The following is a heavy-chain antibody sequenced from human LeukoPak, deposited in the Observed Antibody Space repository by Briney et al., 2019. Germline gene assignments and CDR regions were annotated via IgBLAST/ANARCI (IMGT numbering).Heavy chain of an antibody. CDR2: VYHSGGT. CDR1: GGSISSSDW. Sequence: SGTLSLTCAVSGGSISSSDWWSWVRQPPGKGLEWIGEVYHSGGTNYDPSLKSRVTISVDRSKNLFSLKLSSVTAADTAVYYCARHPHYYGSIPLDYFDYWGQGTLVTVSS. V-gene: IGHV4-4*02. CDR3: ARHPHYYGSIPLDYFDY. D-gene: IGHD3-10*01. J-gene: IGHJ4*02.